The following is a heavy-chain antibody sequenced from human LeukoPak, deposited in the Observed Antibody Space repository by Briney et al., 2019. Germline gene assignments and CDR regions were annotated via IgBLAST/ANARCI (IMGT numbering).Heavy chain of an antibody. V-gene: IGHV3-48*04. CDR2: IGISSSPI. CDR1: GFTFSSYS. Sequence: GSLRLSCAASGFTFSSYSMNWVRQAPGKGLEWVSHIGISSSPIYYADSVKGRFTISRDNAKNSLYLQVNSLRADDTAVYYCARDLGREDFWRGGLQHWGQGTLLTVSS. D-gene: IGHD3-3*01. J-gene: IGHJ1*01. CDR3: ARDLGREDFWRGGLQH.